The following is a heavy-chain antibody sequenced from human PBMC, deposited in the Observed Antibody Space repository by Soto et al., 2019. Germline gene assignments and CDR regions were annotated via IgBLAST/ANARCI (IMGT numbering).Heavy chain of an antibody. CDR3: ARDPHRRMPITFFDS. Sequence: WGALRVSCAASVFTFSIYGMHWVRQAPGKGLELVPPICYDGSNKYYADSVNGRFTISIDNSKNTLYLQMNSLRAEDTSVYYCARDPHRRMPITFFDSWGQGTMVTVSS. J-gene: IGHJ4*02. CDR2: ICYDGSNK. CDR1: VFTFSIYG. D-gene: IGHD2-2*01. V-gene: IGHV3-33*01.